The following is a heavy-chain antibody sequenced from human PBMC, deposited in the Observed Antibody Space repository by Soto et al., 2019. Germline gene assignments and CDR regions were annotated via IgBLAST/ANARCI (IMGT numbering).Heavy chain of an antibody. D-gene: IGHD1-1*01. J-gene: IGHJ4*02. CDR2: ISSSSSTT. Sequence: GGSLRLSCAASGFTFSSYAMSWVRQAPGKGLEWVSYISSSSSTTYYADSVKGRFTISRDNAKNSLYLQMNSLRAEDTAVYYCARDARSTRNEYYFAYWGQGTLVTVSS. CDR3: ARDARSTRNEYYFAY. V-gene: IGHV3-48*01. CDR1: GFTFSSYA.